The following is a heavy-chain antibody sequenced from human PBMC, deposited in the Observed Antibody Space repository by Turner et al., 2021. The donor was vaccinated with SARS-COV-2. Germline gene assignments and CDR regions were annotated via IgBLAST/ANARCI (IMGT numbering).Heavy chain of an antibody. CDR2: VSSRRCYI. Sequence: EVPLVESGGGLVKPGGSLRLSCAASGFTFSRSSMNWVRKAPGKGLGWVSSVSSRRCYIDYADAVKGRFTISRDNAKNSMYLQMNSLRAEDTAVYYCARQATVQITMVGDYYYYGMDVWGQGTTVTVSS. J-gene: IGHJ6*02. V-gene: IGHV3-21*01. CDR1: GFTFSRSS. CDR3: ARQATVQITMVGDYYYYGMDV. D-gene: IGHD3-10*01.